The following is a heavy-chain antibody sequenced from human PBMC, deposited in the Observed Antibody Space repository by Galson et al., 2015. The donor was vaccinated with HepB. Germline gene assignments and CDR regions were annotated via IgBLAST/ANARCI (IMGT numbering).Heavy chain of an antibody. D-gene: IGHD3-3*01. CDR2: INWSGAFV. J-gene: IGHJ4*02. CDR1: GFSFEDSA. V-gene: IGHV3-9*01. Sequence: SLRLSCAVSGFSFEDSAMHWIRKPPGRGVDWVAGINWSGAFVGYSDSVKGRFTISRDNAKNSLFLHMKNLRRDDTAFYFCAKGRDDAWTSAPECWGQGALVTVSS. CDR3: AKGRDDAWTSAPEC.